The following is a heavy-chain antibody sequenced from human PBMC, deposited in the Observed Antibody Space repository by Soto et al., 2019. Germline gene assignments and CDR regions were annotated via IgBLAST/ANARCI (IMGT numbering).Heavy chain of an antibody. CDR1: GFTFSSYA. CDR2: ISGSGGST. D-gene: IGHD3-3*01. Sequence: HPGGSLRLSCAASGFTFSSYAMSWVRQAPGKGLEWVSAISGSGGSTYYADSVKGRFTISRDNSKNTLYLQMNSLRAEDTAVYYCASFSPEFTYYDFRSGSAPNWFDPWGPATLVTVSS. CDR3: ASFSPEFTYYDFRSGSAPNWFDP. V-gene: IGHV3-23*01. J-gene: IGHJ5*02.